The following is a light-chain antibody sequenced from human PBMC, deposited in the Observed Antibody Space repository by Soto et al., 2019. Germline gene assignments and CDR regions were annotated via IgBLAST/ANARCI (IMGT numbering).Light chain of an antibody. V-gene: IGKV1-5*01. Sequence: DIQMTQSPSTLSASVGDRVTITCRASQSISSWLAWYQQKPGKAPKLLISAASSLESGVPSSFSGSGSGTESTLTISSLQPDDFATYYCHQYNSYPLTFGGGTRVEIK. CDR1: QSISSW. CDR3: HQYNSYPLT. CDR2: AAS. J-gene: IGKJ4*01.